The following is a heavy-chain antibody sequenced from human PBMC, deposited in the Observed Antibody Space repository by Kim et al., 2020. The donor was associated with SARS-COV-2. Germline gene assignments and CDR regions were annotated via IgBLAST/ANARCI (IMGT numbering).Heavy chain of an antibody. CDR3: ARGNQVPGDYLSGYAFDI. D-gene: IGHD4-17*01. J-gene: IGHJ3*02. Sequence: KSRVTISVDTSKTQFSLKLSSVTAADTAVYYCARGNQVPGDYLSGYAFDIWGQGTMVTVSS. V-gene: IGHV4-59*09.